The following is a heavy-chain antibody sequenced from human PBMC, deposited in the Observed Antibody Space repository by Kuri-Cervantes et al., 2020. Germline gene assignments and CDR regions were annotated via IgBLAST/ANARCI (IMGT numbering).Heavy chain of an antibody. Sequence: ETLSLTCAASGFTFSSYWMHWVRQAPGKGLVWVSRINSDGSSTSYADSVKGRFTISRDNAKNTLYLQMNSLRAEDTAVYYCARVFNDYGDYVWETYYYYGMDVWGQGTTVTVSS. V-gene: IGHV3-74*01. CDR3: ARVFNDYGDYVWETYYYYGMDV. CDR2: INSDGSST. D-gene: IGHD4-17*01. J-gene: IGHJ6*02. CDR1: GFTFSSYW.